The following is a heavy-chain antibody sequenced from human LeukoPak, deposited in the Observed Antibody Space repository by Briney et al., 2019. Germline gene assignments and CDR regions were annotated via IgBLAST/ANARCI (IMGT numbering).Heavy chain of an antibody. Sequence: GGSLRLSCAASGFTFSSYEMNWVRQAPGKGLEWVSYISSSGSTIYYADSVKGRFTISRDNAKNSLFLQMNSLRAEDTALYYCARFGYGGKVDYWGQGTLATVSS. D-gene: IGHD4-23*01. V-gene: IGHV3-48*03. CDR2: ISSSGSTI. J-gene: IGHJ4*02. CDR3: ARFGYGGKVDY. CDR1: GFTFSSYE.